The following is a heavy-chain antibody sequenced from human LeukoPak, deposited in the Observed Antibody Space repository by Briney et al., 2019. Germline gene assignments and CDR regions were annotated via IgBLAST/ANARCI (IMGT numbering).Heavy chain of an antibody. CDR1: GGSISSYY. D-gene: IGHD2-15*01. J-gene: IGHJ5*02. Sequence: SETLSLTCTVSGGSISSYYWSWIRQPPGKGLEWIGYIYTSGSTNYNPSLKSRVTISVDTSKNQFSLKLSSVTAADTAVYYCARQVVAGRLPYNWFDPWGQGTLVTVSS. CDR3: ARQVVAGRLPYNWFDP. CDR2: IYTSGST. V-gene: IGHV4-4*09.